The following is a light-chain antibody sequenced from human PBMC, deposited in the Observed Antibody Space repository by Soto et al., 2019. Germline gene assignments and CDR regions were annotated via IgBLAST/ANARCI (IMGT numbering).Light chain of an antibody. CDR2: EES. CDR3: PQRNQWPPVT. J-gene: IGKJ4*01. CDR1: PSVSNS. V-gene: IGKV3-11*01. Sequence: PGERATLSCRASPSVSNSLPWYQHKPGQAPRLLILEESNRAPGVPTRFSGSGSGTDFTLTISSLEPEDFAVYYWPQRNQWPPVTFGGGTRVEIK.